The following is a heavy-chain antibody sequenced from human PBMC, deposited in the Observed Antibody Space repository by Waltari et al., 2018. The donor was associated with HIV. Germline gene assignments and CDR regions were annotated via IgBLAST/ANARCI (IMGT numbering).Heavy chain of an antibody. D-gene: IGHD3-10*01. V-gene: IGHV3-33*01. Sequence: VQLVESGGAVVQPGKSLRLSCEASGFIFSACDMHWVRQAPGKGLEWVALIRYDGSNKYYSDSVKGRFTISRDNAENTLFLQMSDLRADDTATYFCARGSRLVAAYYYYGLDVWGPGTTVTVSS. CDR2: IRYDGSNK. J-gene: IGHJ6*02. CDR3: ARGSRLVAAYYYYGLDV. CDR1: GFIFSACD.